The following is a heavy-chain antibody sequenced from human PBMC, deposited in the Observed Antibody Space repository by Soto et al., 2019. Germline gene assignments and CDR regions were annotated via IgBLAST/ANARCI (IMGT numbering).Heavy chain of an antibody. CDR3: ARDWRIAVANVNYGMDV. V-gene: IGHV3-7*01. Sequence: EVQLVESGGGLVQPGGSLRLSCAASGFTFSSYWMSWVRQAPGKGLEWVANIKQDGSEKYYVDSVKGRFTISRDNAKNSLYLQMNRLRAEDTAVYYCARDWRIAVANVNYGMDVWGQGTTVTVSS. J-gene: IGHJ6*02. D-gene: IGHD6-19*01. CDR2: IKQDGSEK. CDR1: GFTFSSYW.